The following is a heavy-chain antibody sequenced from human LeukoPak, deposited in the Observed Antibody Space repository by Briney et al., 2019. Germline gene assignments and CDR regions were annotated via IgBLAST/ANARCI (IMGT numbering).Heavy chain of an antibody. CDR2: INHSGST. J-gene: IGHJ4*02. CDR3: ARGPAGIIDY. CDR1: GWTFSGYY. D-gene: IGHD1-1*01. Sequence: SETLSLTCAVSGWTFSGYYWSWIRQPPGKGLEWIGEINHSGSTNYNPSLKSRVTISVDASKNQFSLKLSSVTAADTAVYYCARGPAGIIDYWGQGTLVTVSS. V-gene: IGHV4-34*01.